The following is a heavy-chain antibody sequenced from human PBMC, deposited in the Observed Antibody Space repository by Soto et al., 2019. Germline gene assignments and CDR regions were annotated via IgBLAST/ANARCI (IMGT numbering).Heavy chain of an antibody. V-gene: IGHV1-18*01. CDR3: ARVEAAMSGHWFDP. CDR1: GYTFSSYG. CDR2: ISASTSKT. J-gene: IGHJ5*02. Sequence: SVEVSCRTSGYTFSSYGISWVRQAPGQGLEWLGWISASTSKTKYAQKFQGRVTMTTDRSTSTVDMELRGLRSDDTAVYYCARVEAAMSGHWFDPWGQGTLVTVSS. D-gene: IGHD2-2*01.